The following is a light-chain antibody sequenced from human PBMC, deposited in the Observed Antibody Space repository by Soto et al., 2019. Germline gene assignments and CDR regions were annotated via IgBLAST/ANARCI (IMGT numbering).Light chain of an antibody. CDR2: DVS. CDR1: SSDVGGYNY. Sequence: QSVLTQPRSVSGSPGQSVTISCTGTSSDVGGYNYVSWYQQHPGKAPKLMIYDVSKRPSGVPDRFSGSKSGNTASLTISGLQAEDEADYYCCSYAGSYTFDVFGTGTKLTVX. V-gene: IGLV2-11*01. CDR3: CSYAGSYTFDV. J-gene: IGLJ1*01.